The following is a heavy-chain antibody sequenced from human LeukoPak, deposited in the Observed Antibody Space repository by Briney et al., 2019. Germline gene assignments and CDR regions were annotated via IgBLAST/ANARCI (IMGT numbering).Heavy chain of an antibody. J-gene: IGHJ6*03. CDR3: ATGRGSSVYYDHYYYSMVD. CDR2: ISGSGVTT. Sequence: GGSLRHSCAASRFSFTSYAMSWVRQAPGKGLEWVSAISGSGVTTYYTDSVRGRSTISRDNSTNTLYLQMNTLRAEDTAVYYCATGRGSSVYYDHYYYSMVDSGQGTPVTVSS. CDR1: RFSFTSYA. D-gene: IGHD3-22*01. V-gene: IGHV3-23*01.